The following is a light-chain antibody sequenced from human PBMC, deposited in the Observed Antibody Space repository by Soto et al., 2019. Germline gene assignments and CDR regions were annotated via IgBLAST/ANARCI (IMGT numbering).Light chain of an antibody. J-gene: IGKJ1*01. CDR1: QSVSSSY. V-gene: IGKV3-20*01. CDR3: QQDGSSLRWN. CDR2: GAS. Sequence: EIVLTQSPGTLSLSPGERATLSCRASQSVSSSYLAWYQQKPGQAPRLLIYGASSRATGIPDRFSGSGSGTDFTLTISRLEAEDCAVYYCQQDGSSLRWNFGQGTKVEIK.